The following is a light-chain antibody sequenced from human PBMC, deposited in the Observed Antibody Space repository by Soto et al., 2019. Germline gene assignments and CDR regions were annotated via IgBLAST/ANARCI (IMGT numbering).Light chain of an antibody. V-gene: IGKV1-5*03. CDR3: QQYISFPYT. Sequence: DIQMTQSPSTLSASVGDRVTITCRASQSFSSSLAWYQQKPGKAPKVLIYKASTLESGVPSRFSGSASGTEFTLTISSLQPDDSATYYCQQYISFPYTFGQGTKLEIK. CDR1: QSFSSS. CDR2: KAS. J-gene: IGKJ2*01.